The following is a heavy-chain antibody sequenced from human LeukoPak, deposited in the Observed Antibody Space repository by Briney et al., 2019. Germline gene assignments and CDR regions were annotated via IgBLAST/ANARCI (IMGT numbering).Heavy chain of an antibody. CDR1: GFIFRNYW. J-gene: IGHJ4*02. V-gene: IGHV3-7*01. D-gene: IGHD6-19*01. Sequence: GGSLRLSCAASGFIFRNYWMSWVRQAPGKGLEWVAFINQDGRDKHYVDSVKGRFTISRDNAKNSLYLQMNSLRAEETAVYYCARRGGGVAGTFDYWGQGTLVTVSS. CDR3: ARRGGGVAGTFDY. CDR2: INQDGRDK.